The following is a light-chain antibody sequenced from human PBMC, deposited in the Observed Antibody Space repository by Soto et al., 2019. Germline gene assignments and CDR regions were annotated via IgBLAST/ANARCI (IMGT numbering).Light chain of an antibody. Sequence: QSVLTQPPSVSGAPGQRVTISCTGSSSNIGAGYDVHWYQQLPGTAPKLLIYGNSNRPSGVPDRFSGSKSGTSACLAITGLQAEDEADYYCQSYDSSVSGYVFGTGTKLTVL. CDR2: GNS. CDR3: QSYDSSVSGYV. V-gene: IGLV1-40*01. J-gene: IGLJ1*01. CDR1: SSNIGAGYD.